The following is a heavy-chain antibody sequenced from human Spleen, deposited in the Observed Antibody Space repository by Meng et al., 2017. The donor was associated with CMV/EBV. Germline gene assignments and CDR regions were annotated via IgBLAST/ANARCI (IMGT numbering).Heavy chain of an antibody. D-gene: IGHD3-10*01. CDR1: GFTFSNAW. V-gene: IGHV3-7*01. Sequence: GESLKISCAASGFTFSNAWMSWVRQAPGKGLEWVANIKQDGSEKYYVDSVKGRFTISRDNAKNSLYLQMNSLRAEDTAVYYCARVGYYGSGSMGYFDYWGQGTLVTVSS. CDR2: IKQDGSEK. CDR3: ARVGYYGSGSMGYFDY. J-gene: IGHJ4*02.